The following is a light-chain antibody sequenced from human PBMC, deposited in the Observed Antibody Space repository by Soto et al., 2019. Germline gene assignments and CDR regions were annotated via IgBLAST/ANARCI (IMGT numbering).Light chain of an antibody. J-gene: IGKJ1*01. CDR2: EAS. Sequence: DIQMTQSPSTLSASVGDRVTITCRASQIISSWLAWYQQKPGQAPKLLIYEASSLESGVPSRFSGSGSGTEFTLTISSLQPDDFATYYCQQYNTYSRPFGQGTKVEIK. V-gene: IGKV1-5*03. CDR3: QQYNTYSRP. CDR1: QIISSW.